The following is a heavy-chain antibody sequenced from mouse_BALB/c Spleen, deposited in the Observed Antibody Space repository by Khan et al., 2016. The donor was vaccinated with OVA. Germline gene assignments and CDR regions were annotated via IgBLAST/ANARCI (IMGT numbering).Heavy chain of an antibody. V-gene: IGHV1S81*02. D-gene: IGHD1-1*01. CDR1: GYTFTSYW. J-gene: IGHJ2*01. CDR3: ARIKKIVATYFDY. CDR2: TNPTNGRT. Sequence: QVQLQQSGAELVKAGASVKMSCKASGYTFTSYWMHWVKQRLGQGLEWFAETNPTNGRTYYNEKFKSKANLTVDKSSSTAYMLLSGPTFEDSAVYYCARIKKIVATYFDYWGQGTTLTVSS.